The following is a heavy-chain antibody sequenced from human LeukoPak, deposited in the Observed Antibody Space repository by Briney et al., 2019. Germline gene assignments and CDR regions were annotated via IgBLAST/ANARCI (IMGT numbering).Heavy chain of an antibody. CDR2: IYYSGST. J-gene: IGHJ4*02. Sequence: PSETLSLTCTVSGGSISSYYWSWIRQPPGKGLEWIGYIYYSGSTNYNPSLKSRVTISVDTSKNQFSLKLSSVTAADTAVYYCARKQWLVFPFDYWGQGTLVTVSS. D-gene: IGHD6-19*01. V-gene: IGHV4-59*08. CDR1: GGSISSYY. CDR3: ARKQWLVFPFDY.